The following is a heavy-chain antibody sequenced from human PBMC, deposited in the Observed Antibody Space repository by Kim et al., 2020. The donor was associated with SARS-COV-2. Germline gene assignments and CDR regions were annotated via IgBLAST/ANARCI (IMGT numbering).Heavy chain of an antibody. CDR2: ISYDGSNK. J-gene: IGHJ4*02. V-gene: IGHV3-30*04. Sequence: GGSLRLSCAASGFTFSSYAMSWVRQAPGKGLEWVAVISYDGSNKYYADSVKGRFTISRDNSKNTLYLQMNSLRAEDTAVYYCARPYSGSYFSYFDYWGQGTLVTVSS. CDR3: ARPYSGSYFSYFDY. CDR1: GFTFSSYA. D-gene: IGHD1-26*01.